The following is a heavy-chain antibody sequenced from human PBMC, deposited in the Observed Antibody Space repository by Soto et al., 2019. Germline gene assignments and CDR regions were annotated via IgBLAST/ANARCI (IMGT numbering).Heavy chain of an antibody. CDR2: INHSGST. CDR3: ARTIAYYDILTGTRDWFDP. V-gene: IGHV4-34*01. J-gene: IGHJ5*02. D-gene: IGHD3-9*01. CDR1: GGSFSGHY. Sequence: SETLSLTCAVYGGSFSGHYWSWIRQPPGKGLEWIGEINHSGSTNYNPSLKSRVTISVDTSKNQFSLKLSSVTAADTAVYYCARTIAYYDILTGTRDWFDPWGQRTQVTVSS.